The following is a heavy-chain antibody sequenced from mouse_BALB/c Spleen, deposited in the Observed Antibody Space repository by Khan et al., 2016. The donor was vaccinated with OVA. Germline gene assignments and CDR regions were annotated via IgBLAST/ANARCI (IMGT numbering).Heavy chain of an antibody. Sequence: EVHLVESGGGLVQPGGSRKLSCAASGFTFRDYGMAWVRQAPGKGPEWVAFISNLAYSIYYADTVTGRFTISRENAKNTLYLEMSSLRSEDTAMYYCARSWAMDYWGQGTSVTVSS. CDR3: ARSWAMDY. CDR2: ISNLAYSI. CDR1: GFTFRDYG. V-gene: IGHV5-15*02. J-gene: IGHJ4*01.